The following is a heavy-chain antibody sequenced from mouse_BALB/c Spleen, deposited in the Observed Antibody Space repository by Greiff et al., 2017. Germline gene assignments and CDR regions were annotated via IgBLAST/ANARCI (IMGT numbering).Heavy chain of an antibody. V-gene: IGHV2-2*02. J-gene: IGHJ3*01. CDR1: GFSLTGYG. Sequence: QVQLKESGPGLVAPSQSLSITCTVSGFSLTGYGVNWVRQSPGKGLEWLGVIWSGGSTDYNAAFISRLSISKDNSKSQVFFKMNSLQANDTAIYYCASPGWDGYTWFAYWGQGTLVTVSA. CDR2: IWSGGST. D-gene: IGHD2-3*01. CDR3: ASPGWDGYTWFAY.